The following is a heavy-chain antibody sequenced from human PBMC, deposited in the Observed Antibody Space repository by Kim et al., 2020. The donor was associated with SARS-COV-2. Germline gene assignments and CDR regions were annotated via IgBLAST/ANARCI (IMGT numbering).Heavy chain of an antibody. CDR1: GFTFDDYA. Sequence: GGSLRLSCAASGFTFDDYAMHWVRQTPGKGLEWVSGISWNSDTIAYANSVKGRFTISRDNAKNSLYLQMNSLRAEDTALYYCAKDKTGFYSSSWPDYWGQGTLVTVSS. J-gene: IGHJ4*02. CDR3: AKDKTGFYSSSWPDY. V-gene: IGHV3-9*01. D-gene: IGHD6-13*01. CDR2: ISWNSDTI.